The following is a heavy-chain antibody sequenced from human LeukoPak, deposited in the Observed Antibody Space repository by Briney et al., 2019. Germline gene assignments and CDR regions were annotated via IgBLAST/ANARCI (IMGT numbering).Heavy chain of an antibody. J-gene: IGHJ4*02. CDR1: GFTFSSYS. D-gene: IGHD2-21*02. V-gene: IGHV3-21*01. CDR2: ISSSSSYI. Sequence: GGSLRLSCAASGFTFSSYSMNWVRQAPGKGLEWFSSISSSSSYIYYADSVKGRFTISRDNAKNSLYLQMNSLRAEDTAVYYCASAYCGGDCYPPGYWGQGTLVTVSS. CDR3: ASAYCGGDCYPPGY.